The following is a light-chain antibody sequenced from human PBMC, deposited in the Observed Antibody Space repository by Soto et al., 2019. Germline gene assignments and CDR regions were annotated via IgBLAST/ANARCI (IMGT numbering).Light chain of an antibody. CDR2: DAS. CDR1: QSVSSGY. CDR3: QQYGSSPKLT. J-gene: IGKJ4*01. Sequence: EIVLTQSPGTLSLSPGERGTLSCRASQSVSSGYLAWYHQKPGQAPRLLIYDASSRATGIPDRFSGSGSGTDFTLTISRLEPEDFAVYYCQQYGSSPKLTFGGGTKVDI. V-gene: IGKV3-20*01.